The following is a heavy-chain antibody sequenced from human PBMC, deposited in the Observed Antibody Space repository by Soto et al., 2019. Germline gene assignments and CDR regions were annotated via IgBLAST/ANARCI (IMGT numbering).Heavy chain of an antibody. V-gene: IGHV4-39*01. J-gene: IGHJ4*02. CDR1: GRSISSSSYY. D-gene: IGHD2-15*01. CDR3: ARHTPAISISDH. CDR2: IYYSGST. Sequence: SETLSLTCTLSGRSISSSSYYWGWIRQPPGKGLEWIGSIYYSGSTYYNPSLKSRVTISVDTSKNQFSLKLSSVTAADTAVYYCARHTPAISISDHWGQGTLVTVSS.